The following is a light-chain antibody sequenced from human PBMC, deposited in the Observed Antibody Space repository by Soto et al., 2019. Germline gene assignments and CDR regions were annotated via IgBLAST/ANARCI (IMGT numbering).Light chain of an antibody. CDR1: SSDVGGYNY. J-gene: IGLJ1*01. V-gene: IGLV2-14*01. CDR3: SSYTSSSTNV. CDR2: EVS. Sequence: QSVLTQPASVSGSPGQSITISCTGTSSDVGGYNYVSWYQQHPGKAPKLMIYEVSNRPSGVSNRFSGSKSGNTASLTISGLQAEDEADYYFSSYTSSSTNVFGTATKGTVL.